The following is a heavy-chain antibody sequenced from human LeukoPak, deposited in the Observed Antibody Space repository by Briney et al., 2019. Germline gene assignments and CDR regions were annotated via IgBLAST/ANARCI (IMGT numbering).Heavy chain of an antibody. Sequence: GASVKVSCKASGGTFSSYAISWVRQAPGQGLEWMGGIIPIFGTANYAQKFQGRVTITADESTSTAYMELSSLRSEDTAVYYCATLGARSGYTLDYWGQGTLVTVSS. CDR3: ATLGARSGYTLDY. V-gene: IGHV1-69*01. CDR2: IIPIFGTA. D-gene: IGHD3-22*01. CDR1: GGTFSSYA. J-gene: IGHJ4*02.